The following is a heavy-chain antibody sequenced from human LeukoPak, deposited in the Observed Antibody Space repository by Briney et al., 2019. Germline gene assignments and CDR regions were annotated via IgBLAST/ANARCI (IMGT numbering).Heavy chain of an antibody. V-gene: IGHV1-3*01. CDR2: INAGNGNT. D-gene: IGHD6-13*01. J-gene: IGHJ4*02. Sequence: ASVKVSCKASGYTFTSYAMHWVRQAPGQRLEWMGWINAGNGNTKYSQKFPGRVTITRDTFASTAYMELSSLRSEDTAVYYCARVGAAAGPYYFDYWGQGTLVTVSS. CDR3: ARVGAAAGPYYFDY. CDR1: GYTFTSYA.